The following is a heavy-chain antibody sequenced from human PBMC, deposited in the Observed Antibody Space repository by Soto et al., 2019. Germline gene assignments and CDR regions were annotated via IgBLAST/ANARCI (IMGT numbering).Heavy chain of an antibody. Sequence: PSETLSLTCTVSGDSINNYSWRWIRQPAGKGLEWIGRIYTSGTTNYNPSLKSRITMSVDTSKNQFSLKLSSVTAADTAVYYCAGYNYGSYAFDIWGQGTMVTVSS. V-gene: IGHV4-4*07. CDR1: GDSINNYS. J-gene: IGHJ3*02. D-gene: IGHD3-10*01. CDR3: AGYNYGSYAFDI. CDR2: IYTSGTT.